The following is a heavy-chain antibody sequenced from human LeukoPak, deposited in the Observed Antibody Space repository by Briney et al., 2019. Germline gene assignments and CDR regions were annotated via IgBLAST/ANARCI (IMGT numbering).Heavy chain of an antibody. J-gene: IGHJ4*02. D-gene: IGHD3-22*01. V-gene: IGHV1-46*01. CDR3: ARGTPYYYDSSVYYYGDLDY. CDR2: INPSGGST. Sequence: ASVKVSCKASGYTFTRYPMNWVRQAPGQGLEWMAIINPSGGSTSYAQKFQGRVTMTRDTSTSTVYMELSSLRSEDTAVYYCARGTPYYYDSSVYYYGDLDYWGQGTLVTVSS. CDR1: GYTFTRYP.